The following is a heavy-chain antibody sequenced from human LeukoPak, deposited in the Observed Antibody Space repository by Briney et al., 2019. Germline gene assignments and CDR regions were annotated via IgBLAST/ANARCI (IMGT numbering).Heavy chain of an antibody. CDR2: IYTSGST. Sequence: SEPLSLICSVSGYSISSGYYWAWIRQSPGKGLEWIGYIYTSGSTNYNPSLKSRVTISVGTSKNQFSLKLSSVTAADTAVYYCARSGPVYYYDSSGYPDYYFDYWGQGTLVTVSS. CDR3: ARSGPVYYYDSSGYPDYYFDY. CDR1: GYSISSGYY. V-gene: IGHV4-38-2*02. D-gene: IGHD3-22*01. J-gene: IGHJ4*02.